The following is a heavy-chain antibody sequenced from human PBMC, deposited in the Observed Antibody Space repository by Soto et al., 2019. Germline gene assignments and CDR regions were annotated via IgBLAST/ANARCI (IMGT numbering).Heavy chain of an antibody. D-gene: IGHD2-21*01. J-gene: IGHJ4*02. CDR1: GGTFSSYS. Sequence: QVQLVQSGAEVKKPGSSVKVSCKASGGTFSSYSISWVRQAPGQGLEWMGGIIAIFGTANYAHKFQDRVTIIADESTSTAYMELSSLRSEDTAVYYCAREIGKPLRLSDYYFDYWGQGTLVTVSS. V-gene: IGHV1-69*01. CDR2: IIAIFGTA. CDR3: AREIGKPLRLSDYYFDY.